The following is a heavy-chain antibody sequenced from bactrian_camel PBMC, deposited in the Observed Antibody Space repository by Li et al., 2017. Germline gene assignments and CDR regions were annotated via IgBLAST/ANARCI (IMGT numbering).Heavy chain of an antibody. Sequence: VQLVESGGGLVQPGGSLTLSCATSGFTFSSYAMSWVRQTPGKGFEWVSDINSGGGSTYYAPSVKGRFAISRDRAENIMYLQMNDLKPEDTAMYYCHTTYQGNDYWGQGTQVTVS. CDR2: INSGGGST. CDR3: HTTYQGNDY. J-gene: IGHJ4*01. V-gene: IGHV3S40*01. CDR1: GFTFSSYA. D-gene: IGHD2*01.